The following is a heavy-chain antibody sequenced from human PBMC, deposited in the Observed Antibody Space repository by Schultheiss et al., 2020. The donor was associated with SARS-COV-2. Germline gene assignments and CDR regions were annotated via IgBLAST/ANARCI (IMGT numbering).Heavy chain of an antibody. J-gene: IGHJ4*02. CDR3: ARSRYGDLFDY. V-gene: IGHV4-4*02. Sequence: SETLSLTCAVSGGSISSSNWWSWVRQPPGKGLEWIGEIFPGGSTYYNPSLKSRVTISVDRSKNQFSLKLSSVTAADTAVYYCARSRYGDLFDYWGQGTLVTVSS. CDR1: GGSISSSNW. CDR2: IFPGGST. D-gene: IGHD4-17*01.